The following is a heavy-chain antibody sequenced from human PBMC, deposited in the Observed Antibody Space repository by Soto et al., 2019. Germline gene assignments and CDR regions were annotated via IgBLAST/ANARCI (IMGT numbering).Heavy chain of an antibody. Sequence: PGGSLRLSCEASGFNFSSYGIHWVRQAPGKGLEWVAIIWNDGSNEYYADSVKGRFTISRDNAKNTLYLQMNSLRAEDTAVFYCGRGGSDSPMAPGYWGQGTLVTVSS. CDR2: IWNDGSNE. J-gene: IGHJ4*02. CDR3: GRGGSDSPMAPGY. D-gene: IGHD5-18*01. CDR1: GFNFSSYG. V-gene: IGHV3-33*01.